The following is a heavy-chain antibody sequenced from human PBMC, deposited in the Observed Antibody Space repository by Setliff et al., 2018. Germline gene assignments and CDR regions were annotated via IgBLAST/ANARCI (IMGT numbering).Heavy chain of an antibody. D-gene: IGHD1-1*01. CDR1: GYTFSHSG. J-gene: IGHJ4*02. Sequence: GASVKVSCKASGYTFSHSGITWVRQAPGQGLQWLGRFIPIFGSPHYAQRFQDRVIITADVSTRTAYMDLSSLRSEDTAIYYCARDSQLGFYYFDSWGRGTLVTVSS. CDR3: ARDSQLGFYYFDS. V-gene: IGHV1-69*13. CDR2: FIPIFGSP.